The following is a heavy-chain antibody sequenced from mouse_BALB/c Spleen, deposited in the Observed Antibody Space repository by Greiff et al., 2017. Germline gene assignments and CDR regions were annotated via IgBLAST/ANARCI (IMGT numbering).Heavy chain of an antibody. CDR3: ARLWGNDYYAMDY. D-gene: IGHD2-1*01. CDR1: GYSFTGYN. V-gene: IGHV1-39*01. CDR2: IEPYYGGT. Sequence: VQLQQSGPELEKPGASVKISCKASGYSFTGYNMNWVKQSNGKSLEWIGNIEPYYGGTSYNQKFKGKATLTVDKSSSTAYMQLKSLTSEDSAVYYCARLWGNDYYAMDYWGQGTSVTVSS. J-gene: IGHJ4*01.